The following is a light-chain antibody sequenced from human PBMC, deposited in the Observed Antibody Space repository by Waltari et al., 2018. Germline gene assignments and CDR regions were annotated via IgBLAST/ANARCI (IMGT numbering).Light chain of an antibody. Sequence: DIQMTQSPSSLSASIGDSVTITCQASQHISNYLNWYQQKPGKAPKVLIYYASNLETGVPSRFSGSGFGTEFTFTISSLQPEDIGTYYCQQFDGLPPLTFGGGTKVEIK. CDR2: YAS. CDR1: QHISNY. CDR3: QQFDGLPPLT. J-gene: IGKJ4*01. V-gene: IGKV1-33*01.